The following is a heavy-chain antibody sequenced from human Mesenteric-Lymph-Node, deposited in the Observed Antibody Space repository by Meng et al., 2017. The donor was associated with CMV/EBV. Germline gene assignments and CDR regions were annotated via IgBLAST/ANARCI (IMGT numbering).Heavy chain of an antibody. CDR3: ARGGLPGSKDY. CDR2: IYYSGSA. Sequence: LTGSVSGGSFSGYYWTWIRQPPGKGLEWIGEIYYSGSAKYNPSLESRVTISVGPSKNQFSLKLTSVTAADTAVYFCARGGLPGSKDYWGQGTLVTVSS. D-gene: IGHD5-24*01. V-gene: IGHV4-34*01. CDR1: GGSFSGYY. J-gene: IGHJ4*02.